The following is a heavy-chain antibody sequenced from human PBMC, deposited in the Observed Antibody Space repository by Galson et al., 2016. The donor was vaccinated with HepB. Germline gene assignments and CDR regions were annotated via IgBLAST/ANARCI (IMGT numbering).Heavy chain of an antibody. Sequence: SLRLSCAASGFTFGDYAMSWFHQAPGRGLEWVGFIRSKSYGATTEYAASVRGRFTISRDDSKSIAYLQMNSLKTEDTAEYYCSRERPVGSYYGSGSYPNDYWGQGTLVTVSS. D-gene: IGHD3-10*01. CDR1: GFTFGDYA. V-gene: IGHV3-49*03. CDR3: SRERPVGSYYGSGSYPNDY. CDR2: IRSKSYGATT. J-gene: IGHJ4*02.